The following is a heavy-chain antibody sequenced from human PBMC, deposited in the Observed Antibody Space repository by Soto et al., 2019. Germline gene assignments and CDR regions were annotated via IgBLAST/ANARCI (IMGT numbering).Heavy chain of an antibody. CDR2: IIPIFGTA. CDR3: ASSLPDFGVVIMGRGGMDYYYYGMDV. V-gene: IGHV1-69*06. D-gene: IGHD3-3*01. CDR1: GGTFSSYA. J-gene: IGHJ6*02. Sequence: SVKVSCKASGGTFSSYAISWVRQAPGQGLEWMGGIIPIFGTANYAQKFQGRVTITADKSTSTAYMELSSLRSEDTAVYYCASSLPDFGVVIMGRGGMDYYYYGMDVWGQGTTVTVSS.